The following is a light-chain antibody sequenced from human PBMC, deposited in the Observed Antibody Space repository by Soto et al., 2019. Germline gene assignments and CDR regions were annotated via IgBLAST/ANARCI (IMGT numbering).Light chain of an antibody. J-gene: IGLJ3*02. V-gene: IGLV1-47*02. CDR1: KSNIGSNY. CDR3: QAYDYSLTASV. CDR2: SSN. Sequence: QSVLTQPPSVSGTPGQRVTISCSGTKSNIGSNYVYWYQQFPGTAPKLLIYSSNQRPSGVPDRFSGSKSGTSASLAITGLRSEDEADYYCQAYDYSLTASVFGGGTKVTVL.